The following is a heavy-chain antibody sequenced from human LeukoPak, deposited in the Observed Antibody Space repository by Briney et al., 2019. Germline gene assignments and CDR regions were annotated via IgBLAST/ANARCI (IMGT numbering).Heavy chain of an antibody. V-gene: IGHV4-39*01. CDR3: ARRAYSAAYWKHFDY. D-gene: IGHD1-1*01. J-gene: IGHJ4*02. CDR1: GFTFSGYS. Sequence: GSLRLSCAASGFTFSGYSMNWIRQAPGKGLEWIGSIYYHENTYYNSSLKSRVTISVDTSKNQFSLKLNSVTAADTAVYFCARRAYSAAYWKHFDYWGQGTLVTVSS. CDR2: IYYHENT.